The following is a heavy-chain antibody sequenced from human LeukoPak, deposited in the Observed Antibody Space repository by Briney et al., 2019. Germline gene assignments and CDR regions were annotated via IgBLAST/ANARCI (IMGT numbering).Heavy chain of an antibody. V-gene: IGHV4-34*01. CDR1: GGSFSGYY. Sequence: PSETLSLTCAVYGGSFSGYYWSWIRQPPGKGLEWIGEINHSGSTNYNPSLKSRVTISVDTSKNQFSLKLSSVTAADTAVYYRASGDDAFDIWGQGTMVTVSS. CDR3: ASGDDAFDI. CDR2: INHSGST. J-gene: IGHJ3*02.